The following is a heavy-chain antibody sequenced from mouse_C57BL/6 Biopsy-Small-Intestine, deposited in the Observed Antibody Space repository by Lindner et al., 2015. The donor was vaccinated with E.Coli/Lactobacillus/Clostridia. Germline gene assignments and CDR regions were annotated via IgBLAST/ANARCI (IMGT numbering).Heavy chain of an antibody. V-gene: IGHV1-18*01. CDR1: GYTFTDYN. CDR3: ARRQLNWFDY. CDR2: VNPNSGGT. D-gene: IGHD3-2*02. J-gene: IGHJ3*01. Sequence: VQLQESGPVLVKPGASVKMSCKASGYTFTDYNMDWVKQSHVKSLEWIGDVNPNSGGTIYNQKFKGKATLTVDKSSSTAYMELRSLTSEDTAVYYCARRQLNWFDYWGQGTLVTVSA.